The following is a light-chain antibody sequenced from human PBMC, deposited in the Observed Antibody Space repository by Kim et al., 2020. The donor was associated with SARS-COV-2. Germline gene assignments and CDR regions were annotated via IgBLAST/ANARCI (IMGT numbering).Light chain of an antibody. CDR2: GAS. V-gene: IGKV3-15*01. CDR3: QQYDDWPPWT. Sequence: EIVMTQSPATLSVSPGETATLSCRASQSVSSNVAWYQQKPGQAPRLLIYGASTRATDIPARFSSSGSGTDFTLTISSLQSEDLAVYHCQQYDDWPPWTFGQGTKVEI. J-gene: IGKJ1*01. CDR1: QSVSSN.